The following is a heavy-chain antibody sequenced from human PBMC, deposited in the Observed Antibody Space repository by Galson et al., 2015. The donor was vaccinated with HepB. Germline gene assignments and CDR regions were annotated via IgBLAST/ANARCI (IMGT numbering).Heavy chain of an antibody. CDR3: ARDREGAMLSV. D-gene: IGHD2-2*01. Sequence: SLRLSCAGSGFTFSSYGTSWVRHRPGQGLEWVSTMSGSAGNTYYADSVKGRFPVSRDNSKSTMYLQMNSLRAEDTAVYYCARDREGAMLSVGGQGTLVTVSS. CDR1: GFTFSSYG. V-gene: IGHV3-23*01. CDR2: MSGSAGNT. J-gene: IGHJ4*02.